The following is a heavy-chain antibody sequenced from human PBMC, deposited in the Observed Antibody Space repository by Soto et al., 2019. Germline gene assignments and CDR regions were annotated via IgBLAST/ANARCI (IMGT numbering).Heavy chain of an antibody. Sequence: SETLSLTCTVSGASISVYSWSWIRQPPGKGLEWIGYIYYSGSTNYNPSLKSRVAISVDTSKNQFSLNLSSVTAADTAVYYCARTSDSQGRPFYPWGRRTQVPVS. V-gene: IGHV4-59*01. CDR1: GASISVYS. D-gene: IGHD3-16*01. CDR3: ARTSDSQGRPFYP. J-gene: IGHJ5*02. CDR2: IYYSGST.